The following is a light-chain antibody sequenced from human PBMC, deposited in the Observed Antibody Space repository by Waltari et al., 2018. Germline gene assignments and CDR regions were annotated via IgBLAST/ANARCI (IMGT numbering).Light chain of an antibody. CDR1: KLGEKY. CDR3: QAWDSSSYV. Sequence: SYELTQPPSVSVSPGQTASVTCSGDKLGEKYTCWYQQKPGQSPVLVMYQDKKRPSGIPERFSGSNSGNTATLTISGTQGMDEADYYCQAWDSSSYVFGTGTKVTVL. CDR2: QDK. V-gene: IGLV3-1*01. J-gene: IGLJ1*01.